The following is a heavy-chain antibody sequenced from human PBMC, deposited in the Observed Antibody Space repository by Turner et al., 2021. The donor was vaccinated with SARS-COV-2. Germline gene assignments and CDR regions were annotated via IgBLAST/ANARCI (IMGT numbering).Heavy chain of an antibody. Sequence: VQLQESGPGLVKPSETLSLTCTFSGGSISSYYWSWIRQPPGQGLELIGYIHYSGSTNYNPSLKSRVTISVDTSKNQFSLKLSSVTTADTAVYYCARHGFSGWYGGGMDVWGQGTTVTVSS. CDR1: GGSISSYY. D-gene: IGHD6-19*01. V-gene: IGHV4-59*08. J-gene: IGHJ6*02. CDR3: ARHGFSGWYGGGMDV. CDR2: IHYSGST.